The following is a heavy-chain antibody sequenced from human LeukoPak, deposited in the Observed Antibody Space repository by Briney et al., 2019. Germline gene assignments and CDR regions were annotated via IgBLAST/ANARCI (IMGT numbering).Heavy chain of an antibody. CDR1: GFTFSSYS. D-gene: IGHD3-3*01. V-gene: IGHV3-21*01. Sequence: GGSLRLSCAASGFTFSSYSMNWVRQAPGKGLEWVSSISSSSSYIYYADSVKGRFTTSRDNAKNSLYLQMNSLRAEDTAVYYCARDNDSWSGYYLPIEENWFDPWGQGTPVTVSS. CDR3: ARDNDSWSGYYLPIEENWFDP. CDR2: ISSSSSYI. J-gene: IGHJ5*02.